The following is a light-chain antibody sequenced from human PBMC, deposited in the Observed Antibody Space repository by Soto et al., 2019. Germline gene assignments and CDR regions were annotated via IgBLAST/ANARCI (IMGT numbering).Light chain of an antibody. V-gene: IGKV3-20*01. J-gene: IGKJ1*01. Sequence: EIVLTQSPGTLSLSPGERATLSCRASQTLSSSYLAWYQQKPGRAPRLLIYGASSRATGIPDRFSGSGSGTDFTLTINRLAPEDFAVYYCQQYGSSPLTFGQGTKVEI. CDR1: QTLSSSY. CDR3: QQYGSSPLT. CDR2: GAS.